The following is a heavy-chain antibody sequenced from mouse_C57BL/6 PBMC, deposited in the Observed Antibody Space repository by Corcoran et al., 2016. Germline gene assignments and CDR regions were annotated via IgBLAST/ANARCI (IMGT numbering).Heavy chain of an antibody. V-gene: IGHV3-6*01. CDR1: GYSITSGYY. CDR2: ISYDGSN. Sequence: DVQLQESGPGLVKPSQSLSLTCSVTGYSITSGYYWNWIRQFPGNKLEWMGYISYDGSNNYNPSLKNRISITRDTSKNQFFLKLNSVTTEDTATYYCASRINYYGSSFFAYWGQGTLVTVSA. J-gene: IGHJ3*01. CDR3: ASRINYYGSSFFAY. D-gene: IGHD1-1*01.